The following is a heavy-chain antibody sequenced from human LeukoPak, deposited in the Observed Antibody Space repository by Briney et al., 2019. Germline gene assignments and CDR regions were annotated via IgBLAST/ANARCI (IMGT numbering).Heavy chain of an antibody. CDR1: GGSISSYY. V-gene: IGHV4-59*01. D-gene: IGHD5-24*01. CDR3: ARDREGYGAHWYFDL. J-gene: IGHJ2*01. Sequence: PSETLSLTCTVSGGSISSYYWSWIRQPPGKGLEWIGYMYYSGSTNYNPSLKSRVTISVDTSKNQFSLKLSSVTAADTAVYYCARDREGYGAHWYFDLWGRGTLVTVSS. CDR2: MYYSGST.